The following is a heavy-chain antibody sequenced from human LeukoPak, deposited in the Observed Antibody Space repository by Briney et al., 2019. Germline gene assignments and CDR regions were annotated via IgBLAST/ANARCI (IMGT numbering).Heavy chain of an antibody. CDR2: IYPGDSDT. CDR3: ARSYGSGSYSEY. D-gene: IGHD3-10*01. V-gene: IGHV5-51*03. Sequence: GESLKISCKGSGYSFSTHCIGWVRQMPGEGLEWMGIIYPGDSDTRYSPSFQRQVTISADKSNSTAYLQWSSLKASDTAMYYCARSYGSGSYSEYWGEGTLVTVSS. CDR1: GYSFSTHC. J-gene: IGHJ4*02.